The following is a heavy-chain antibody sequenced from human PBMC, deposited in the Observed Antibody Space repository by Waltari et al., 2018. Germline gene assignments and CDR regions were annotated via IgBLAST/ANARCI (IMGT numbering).Heavy chain of an antibody. J-gene: IGHJ4*02. V-gene: IGHV4-39*07. CDR1: GGSISSSSYY. CDR2: IYYSGST. D-gene: IGHD5-12*01. Sequence: QLQLQESGPGLVKPSETLSLTCTVSGGSISSSSYYWGWIRQPPGKGLEWIGSIYYSGSTYYTPSLKRRVTISVDTSKNQFSLKLSSVTAADTAVYYCARRQWLHFDYWGQGTLVTVSS. CDR3: ARRQWLHFDY.